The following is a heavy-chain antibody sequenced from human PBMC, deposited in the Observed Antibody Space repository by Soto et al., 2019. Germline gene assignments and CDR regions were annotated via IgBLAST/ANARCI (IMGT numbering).Heavy chain of an antibody. D-gene: IGHD3-10*01. Sequence: GAAVNVSCKASGGTFSSYAISGVRQAPGQGLEWMGGIIPIFGTANYAQKFQGRVTITADESTSTAYMELSSLRSEDTAVYYCARGERRYYGSGSYYPFDYWGQGTLVTVS. CDR2: IIPIFGTA. CDR1: GGTFSSYA. J-gene: IGHJ4*02. V-gene: IGHV1-69*13. CDR3: ARGERRYYGSGSYYPFDY.